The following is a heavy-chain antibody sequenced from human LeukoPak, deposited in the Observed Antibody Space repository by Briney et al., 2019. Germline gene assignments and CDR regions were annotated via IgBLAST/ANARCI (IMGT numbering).Heavy chain of an antibody. D-gene: IGHD3-3*01. CDR1: GFTFDNYA. CDR3: ARRVFWSGYLNWFDP. CDR2: ISWNSDTI. Sequence: GGSLRLSCAASGFTFDNYAMHWVRQPPGRGLEWVSSISWNSDTIGYADSVKGRFTISRDNAKNSLYLQMNSLRADDTAVYYCARRVFWSGYLNWFDPWGQGTLVTVSS. J-gene: IGHJ5*02. V-gene: IGHV3-9*01.